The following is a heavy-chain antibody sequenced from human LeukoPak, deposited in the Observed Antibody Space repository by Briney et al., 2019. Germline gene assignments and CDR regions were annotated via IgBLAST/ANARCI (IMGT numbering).Heavy chain of an antibody. V-gene: IGHV4-61*02. J-gene: IGHJ5*02. CDR1: GGSISSGSYY. CDR3: ARDFVGATKGGIYNWSDP. D-gene: IGHD1-26*01. Sequence: SETLSLTCTVSGGSISSGSYYWSWIRQLAGKGLEWIGRIYTSGSTNYNPSLKSRVTISVDTSKNQFSLKLSSVTAADTAVYYCARDFVGATKGGIYNWSDPWGQGTLVTVSS. CDR2: IYTSGST.